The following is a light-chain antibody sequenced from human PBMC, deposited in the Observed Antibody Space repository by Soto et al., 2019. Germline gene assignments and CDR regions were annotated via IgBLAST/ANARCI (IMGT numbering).Light chain of an antibody. CDR1: SSDVGGYNY. CDR3: CSYAGSYV. V-gene: IGLV2-11*01. Sequence: QSALTQPRSVSGSPGQSVTISCTGTSSDVGGYNYVSWYQQHPGKAPKLMIYDVSKRPSGVPDRFSGSKSGNTASLTISGLQAEDEADYYCCSYAGSYVFGTGIQLTVL. J-gene: IGLJ7*01. CDR2: DVS.